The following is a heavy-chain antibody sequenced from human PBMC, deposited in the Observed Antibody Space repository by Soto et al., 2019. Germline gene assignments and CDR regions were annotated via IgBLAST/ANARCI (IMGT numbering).Heavy chain of an antibody. CDR2: IVVGSGNT. J-gene: IGHJ4*02. Sequence: SVKVSCKASGFTFTSSAMHWVRQARGQRLEWIGWIVVGSGNTNYAQKFQERVTITRDMSTSTAYMELSSLRSEDTAVYYCAADHDYGDYSYWGQGTLVTVSS. V-gene: IGHV1-58*02. CDR3: AADHDYGDYSY. CDR1: GFTFTSSA. D-gene: IGHD4-17*01.